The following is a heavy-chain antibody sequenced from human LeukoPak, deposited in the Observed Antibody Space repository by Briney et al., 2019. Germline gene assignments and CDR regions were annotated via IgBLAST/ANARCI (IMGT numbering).Heavy chain of an antibody. J-gene: IGHJ4*02. D-gene: IGHD3-3*01. CDR3: AKGPTYYDFWSGYY. CDR2: ISGSGGST. V-gene: IGHV3-23*01. Sequence: PGGSLRLSCAASGFTFSSYAMSWVRQAPGKGPEWVSAISGSGGSTYYAESVKGRVTISRDNSKNTVYLQMNSLRAEDTAVYYCAKGPTYYDFWSGYYWGQGTLVTVSS. CDR1: GFTFSSYA.